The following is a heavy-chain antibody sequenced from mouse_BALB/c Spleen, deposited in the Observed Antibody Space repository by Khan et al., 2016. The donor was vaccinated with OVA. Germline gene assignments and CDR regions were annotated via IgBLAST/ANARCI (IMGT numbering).Heavy chain of an antibody. Sequence: VRLQQSGPELVKPGTSVKMSCKASGYRFTSYIIHWVKQKPGQGLEWIGYINPYNGATKYNEKFKGKATLTSDKSSNTAYMELSSLTSEDSAVYYCARGNWQSYYFDYWGQGTPLTVSS. CDR1: GYRFTSYI. D-gene: IGHD4-1*01. J-gene: IGHJ2*01. V-gene: IGHV1S136*01. CDR3: ARGNWQSYYFDY. CDR2: INPYNGAT.